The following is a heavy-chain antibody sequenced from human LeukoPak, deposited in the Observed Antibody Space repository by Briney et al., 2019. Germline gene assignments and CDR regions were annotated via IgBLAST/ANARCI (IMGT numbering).Heavy chain of an antibody. D-gene: IGHD2-2*02. J-gene: IGHJ4*02. CDR3: ARGVRGYCSSTSCYREDY. Sequence: SGTLSLTCAVYGGSFSGYYWSWIRQPPGKGLEWIGEINHSGSTNYNPSLKSRVTISVDTSKDQFSLKLSSVTAADTAVYYCARGVRGYCSSTSCYREDYWGQGTLVAVSS. CDR1: GGSFSGYY. V-gene: IGHV4-34*01. CDR2: INHSGST.